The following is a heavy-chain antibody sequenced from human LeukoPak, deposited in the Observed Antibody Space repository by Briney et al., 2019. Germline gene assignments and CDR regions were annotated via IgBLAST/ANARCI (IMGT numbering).Heavy chain of an antibody. CDR3: AGDNRRWLQFWNAFDI. CDR2: ISSSSYI. J-gene: IGHJ3*02. D-gene: IGHD5-24*01. CDR1: GFTFSSYS. Sequence: GGSLRLSCAASGFTFSSYSMNWVRQAPGKGLEWVSSISSSSYIYYADSVKGRFTISRDNAKNSLYLQMNSLRAEDTAVYYCAGDNRRWLQFWNAFDIWGQGTMVTVSS. V-gene: IGHV3-21*01.